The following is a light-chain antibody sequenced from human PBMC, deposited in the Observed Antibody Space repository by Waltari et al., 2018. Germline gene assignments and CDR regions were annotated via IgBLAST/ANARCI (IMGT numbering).Light chain of an antibody. CDR2: EAA. J-gene: IGKJ1*01. V-gene: IGKV1-5*03. CDR3: QQYKTSPTWT. CDR1: QNIGSS. Sequence: DIQMTQSPSTLPASVGDSVTITCRASQNIGSSLVWYQQKPGKAPKLLIYEAASLQFWGPAGVSGRGSGAEFTRTIASLQPDDFAAYYCQQYKTSPTWTFGQGTRVELK.